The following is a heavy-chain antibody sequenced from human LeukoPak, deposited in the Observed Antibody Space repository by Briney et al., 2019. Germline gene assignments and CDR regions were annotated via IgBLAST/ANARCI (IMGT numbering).Heavy chain of an antibody. J-gene: IGHJ6*02. D-gene: IGHD4-17*01. Sequence: SETLSLTCTVSGGSISSYYWSWIRQPPGKGLEWIGYIYYSGSTNYNPSLKSRVTISVDTSKNQFSLKLSSVTAADTAVYYCARAVRAYYGDYYYGMDVWGQGTTVTVSS. CDR1: GGSISSYY. CDR3: ARAVRAYYGDYYYGMDV. V-gene: IGHV4-59*12. CDR2: IYYSGST.